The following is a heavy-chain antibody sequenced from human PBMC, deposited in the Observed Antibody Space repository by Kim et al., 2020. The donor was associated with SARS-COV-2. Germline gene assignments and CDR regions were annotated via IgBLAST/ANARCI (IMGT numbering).Heavy chain of an antibody. V-gene: IGHV3-30*01. D-gene: IGHD6-13*01. Sequence: DSVKGRFTISRDNSKNTLYLQMNSLRAEDTAVYYCARDRGIAAAVYYFDYWGQGTLVTVSS. CDR3: ARDRGIAAAVYYFDY. J-gene: IGHJ4*02.